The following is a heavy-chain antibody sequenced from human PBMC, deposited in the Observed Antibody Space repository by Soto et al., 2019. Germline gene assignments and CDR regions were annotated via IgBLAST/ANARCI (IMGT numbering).Heavy chain of an antibody. CDR2: VSHDGRNT. J-gene: IGHJ4*02. D-gene: IGHD6-19*01. Sequence: VQLVESGGGVVQPGRSLRLSCAASGFTFSDYAMHWVRQAPGKGLEWVAVVSHDGRNTHYADSVKGRFTISRDSSKNTVSMEMTSLRAEDTAVYSCAKGGRQWLVTSDFNYWGQGALVTVSS. CDR1: GFTFSDYA. CDR3: AKGGRQWLVTSDFNY. V-gene: IGHV3-30*18.